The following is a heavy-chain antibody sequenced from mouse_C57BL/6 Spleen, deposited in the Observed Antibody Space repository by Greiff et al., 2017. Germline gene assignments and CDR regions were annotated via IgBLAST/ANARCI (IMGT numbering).Heavy chain of an antibody. CDR2: IDPSDSYT. CDR1: GYTFTSYW. Sequence: VQLQQPGAELVMPGASVKLSCKASGYTFTSYWMHWVKQRPGQGLEWIGEIDPSDSYTNYNQKFKGKSTLTVDKSSSTAYMQLSSLTSEDSAVYYCATYSAYAMDYWGQGTSVTVAS. D-gene: IGHD2-12*01. CDR3: ATYSAYAMDY. V-gene: IGHV1-69*01. J-gene: IGHJ4*01.